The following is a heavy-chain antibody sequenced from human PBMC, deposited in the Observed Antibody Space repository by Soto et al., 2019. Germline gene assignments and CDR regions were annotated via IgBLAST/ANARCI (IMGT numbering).Heavy chain of an antibody. J-gene: IGHJ4*02. Sequence: PGGSLRISCVACGLTFGSRAMSWVRKAPGEGLQWVSTITDTGGDAKYADSVRGRFVISRDNSKKTLYLQMTSLTAEDSAMYFCARGSTDSYPGSRIFDFWGRGTLVTVSS. D-gene: IGHD3-10*01. CDR3: ARGSTDSYPGSRIFDF. CDR2: ITDTGGDA. CDR1: GLTFGSRA. V-gene: IGHV3-23*01.